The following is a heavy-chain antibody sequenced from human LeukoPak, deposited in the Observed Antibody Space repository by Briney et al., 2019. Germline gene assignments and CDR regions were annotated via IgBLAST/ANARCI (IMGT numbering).Heavy chain of an antibody. CDR2: ISGSGGST. Sequence: GGSLRLSCAASGFTFSSYAMSWVRQAPGKGLEWVSAISGSGGSTYYADSVKGRFTISRDNSKNTLYLQMNSLRAEDTAVYYCAKDYYGSGSSHDAFDIWGQGTMVTVPS. CDR3: AKDYYGSGSSHDAFDI. CDR1: GFTFSSYA. D-gene: IGHD3-10*01. V-gene: IGHV3-23*01. J-gene: IGHJ3*02.